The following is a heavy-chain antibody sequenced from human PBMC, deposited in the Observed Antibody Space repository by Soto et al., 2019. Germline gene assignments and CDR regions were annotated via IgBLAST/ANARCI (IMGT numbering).Heavy chain of an antibody. Sequence: EVQLLESGGGLVQPGGSLRLSCAASGFTFSNYAMSWVRQAPGKGLEWVSGTSASGVSTYYADSVKGRFTISRDNSKNTMYLQMNSLRAEDTAVYYCVKLVGSGYDSYDYFDYWGQGTLVTVSS. D-gene: IGHD5-12*01. CDR2: TSASGVST. V-gene: IGHV3-23*01. CDR1: GFTFSNYA. J-gene: IGHJ4*02. CDR3: VKLVGSGYDSYDYFDY.